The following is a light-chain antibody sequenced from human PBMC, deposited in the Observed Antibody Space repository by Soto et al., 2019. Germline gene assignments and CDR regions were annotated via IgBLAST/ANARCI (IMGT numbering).Light chain of an antibody. V-gene: IGKV3-20*01. J-gene: IGKJ2*01. CDR3: QRLVRSRNT. CDR2: GAS. Sequence: EIVLTQSPGTLSLSPGERATLSCRASQSIYINYLAWYQHKPGQAPRLLISGASTRATGIPDRFSGSGSGTGLFLSIRCLDPEDFEVYFCQRLVRSRNTFGRGTRL. CDR1: QSIYINY.